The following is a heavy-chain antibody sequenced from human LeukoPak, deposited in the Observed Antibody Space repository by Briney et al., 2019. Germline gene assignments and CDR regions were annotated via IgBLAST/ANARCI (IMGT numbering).Heavy chain of an antibody. V-gene: IGHV3-9*03. J-gene: IGHJ3*02. Sequence: PGGSLRLSCAASGFAFDDYAMHWVRQAPGKGLEWVSGISWNSGSIGYADSVKGRFTISRDNAKDSLYLQMNSLRAEDMALYYCAKGVGWIQLLPDAFDIWGQGTMVTVSS. D-gene: IGHD5-18*01. CDR2: ISWNSGSI. CDR3: AKGVGWIQLLPDAFDI. CDR1: GFAFDDYA.